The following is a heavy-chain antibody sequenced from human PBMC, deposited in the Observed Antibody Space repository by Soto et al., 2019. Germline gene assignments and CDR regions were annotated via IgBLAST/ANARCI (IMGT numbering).Heavy chain of an antibody. D-gene: IGHD5-12*01. Sequence: PSETLSLTCTVSGGSISSSSYYWCWIRQPPGKGLEWIGSIYYSGSTYYNPSLKSRVTISVDTSKNQFSLKLSSVTAADTAVYYCARLLRYSGYEYYFDYWGQGTLVTVSS. CDR1: GGSISSSSYY. V-gene: IGHV4-39*01. J-gene: IGHJ4*02. CDR2: IYYSGST. CDR3: ARLLRYSGYEYYFDY.